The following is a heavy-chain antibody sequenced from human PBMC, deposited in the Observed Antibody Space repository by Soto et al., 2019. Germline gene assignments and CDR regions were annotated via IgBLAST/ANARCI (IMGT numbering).Heavy chain of an antibody. V-gene: IGHV1-69*13. D-gene: IGHD6-19*01. CDR3: AKVRYSSPMGYYYGMDV. J-gene: IGHJ6*02. CDR2: IIPIFGTA. CDR1: RVAFSKFI. Sequence: GDSLKVSCNASRVAFSKFIVTWVRQTPGLGLEWVGGIIPIFGTANYAQKFQGRVTITADESTSTSYMEVNNLRSEDTAVYYCAKVRYSSPMGYYYGMDVWGQGTTVTVSS.